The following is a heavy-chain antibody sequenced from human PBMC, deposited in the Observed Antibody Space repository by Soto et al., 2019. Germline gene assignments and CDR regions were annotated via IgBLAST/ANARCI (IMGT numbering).Heavy chain of an antibody. CDR1: GFTFSSYG. V-gene: IGHV3-30*18. J-gene: IGHJ4*02. D-gene: IGHD6-19*01. CDR2: IPYDGSNT. Sequence: QVQLVESGGGVVQPGRSLRLSCAASGFTFSSYGMHWVRQAPGKGLEWVAVIPYDGSNTYYADSVKGRFTISRDNSKNTLYLQMNSLRAEDTAVYYCAKDGNVYSSGWYAPSLDYWGQGTLVTVSS. CDR3: AKDGNVYSSGWYAPSLDY.